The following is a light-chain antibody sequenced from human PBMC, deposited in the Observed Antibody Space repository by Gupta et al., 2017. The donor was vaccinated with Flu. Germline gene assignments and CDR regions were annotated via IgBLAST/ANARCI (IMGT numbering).Light chain of an antibody. CDR2: EVS. CDR1: SSDVGGYNY. CDR3: SSYTSSSTLKV. V-gene: IGLV2-14*01. Sequence: ITISCTGTSSDVGGYNYVSWYQQHPGKAPKLMIYEVSNRPSGVSNRSSGSKSGNTASLTISGLQAEDEADYYCSSYTSSSTLKVFGGGTKLTVL. J-gene: IGLJ3*02.